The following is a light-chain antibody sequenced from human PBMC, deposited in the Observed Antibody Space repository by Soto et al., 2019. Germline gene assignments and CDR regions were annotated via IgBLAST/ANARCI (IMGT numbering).Light chain of an antibody. CDR3: QSHDSSLSGHVV. Sequence: QAVLTQPPSVSGAPGQRVTISCTGSSSNIGAGYGVHWYQQLPGTAPKLLIYGNINRPSGVPDRFSGSKSGTSASLAITGLQAEDEADYYCQSHDSSLSGHVVFGGGTKLTV. CDR1: SSNIGAGYG. J-gene: IGLJ2*01. V-gene: IGLV1-40*01. CDR2: GNI.